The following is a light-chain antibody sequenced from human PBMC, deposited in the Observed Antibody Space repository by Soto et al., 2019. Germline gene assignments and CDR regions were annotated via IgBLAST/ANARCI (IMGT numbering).Light chain of an antibody. CDR3: QHYNSYSEA. CDR1: HTIISW. Sequence: IPMTQSPSSVSASVGYRVTITCRSSHTIISWLAWYQQKPGKAPKLLIYKASTLKSGVPSRFSGSGSGTEFTLTISSLQPDDFATYYCQHYNSYSEAFGQGTKVDI. J-gene: IGKJ1*01. CDR2: KAS. V-gene: IGKV1-5*03.